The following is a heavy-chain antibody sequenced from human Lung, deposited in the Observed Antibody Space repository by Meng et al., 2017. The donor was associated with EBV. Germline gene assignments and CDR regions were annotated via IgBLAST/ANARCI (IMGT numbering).Heavy chain of an antibody. CDR2: IYYPGST. Sequence: LQVSGTGLVNPSQTLAITFTVSGGSINSGAYYWSWIRQPPGKGLEWIGYIYYPGSTYYNPSLKSRVTISMDTSKNQFSLRLSSVTAADTAVYYCARNYYFDYWGQGTLVTVSS. J-gene: IGHJ4*02. CDR1: GGSINSGAYY. V-gene: IGHV4-30-4*01. CDR3: ARNYYFDY.